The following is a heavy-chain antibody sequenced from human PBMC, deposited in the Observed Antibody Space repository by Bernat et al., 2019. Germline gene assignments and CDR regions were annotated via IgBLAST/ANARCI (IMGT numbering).Heavy chain of an antibody. CDR3: ARLPFTGDRGRGTFDI. J-gene: IGHJ3*02. CDR2: ISYTGSP. D-gene: IGHD7-27*01. Sequence: QLQVQESGPGLVKPSETLSLTCTVSGGSMSSTSYYWGWIRQPPGKGLDWIGSISYTGSPYYNPSLESRVSISVDTSKKQFSLDLTSVTAADTAVYYCARLPFTGDRGRGTFDIWGQGTMVTVSS. V-gene: IGHV4-39*01. CDR1: GGSMSSTSYY.